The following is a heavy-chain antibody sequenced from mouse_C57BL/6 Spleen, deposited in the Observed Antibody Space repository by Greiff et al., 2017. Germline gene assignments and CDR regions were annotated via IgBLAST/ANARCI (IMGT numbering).Heavy chain of an antibody. V-gene: IGHV1-64*01. D-gene: IGHD4-1*01. CDR2: IHPNSGST. Sequence: QVQLQQPGAELVKPGASVKLSCKASGYTFSSYWMHWVKQRPGQGLEWIGMIHPNSGSTNYNEKFKSKATLTVDKSSSTAYMQLSSLTSEDSAVYYCARSELGRNAMDYWGQGTSGTVSS. CDR3: ARSELGRNAMDY. CDR1: GYTFSSYW. J-gene: IGHJ4*01.